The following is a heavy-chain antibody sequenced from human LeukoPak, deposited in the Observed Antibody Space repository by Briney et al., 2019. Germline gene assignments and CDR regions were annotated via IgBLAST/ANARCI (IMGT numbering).Heavy chain of an antibody. CDR2: IYSAGST. CDR3: FGSSVESIQH. J-gene: IGHJ1*01. CDR1: GFSVSNNY. V-gene: IGHV3-53*01. D-gene: IGHD1-26*01. Sequence: GGSLRLSCAASGFSVSNNYMSWVRQAPGKGLEWVSIIYSAGSTYYADSVKGRFTISRDNSKNTLYLQMNSLRAEDTAVYYCFGSSVESIQHWGQGTLVTVSS.